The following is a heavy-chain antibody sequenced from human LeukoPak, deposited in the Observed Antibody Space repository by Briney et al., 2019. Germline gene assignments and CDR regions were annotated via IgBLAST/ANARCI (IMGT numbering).Heavy chain of an antibody. CDR1: GFTFSSYG. CDR2: ISYDGSNK. CDR3: AILGGRDGFDY. V-gene: IGHV3-30*03. Sequence: GSLRLSCAASGFTFSSYGMHWVRQAPGKGLEWVAVISYDGSNKYYADSVKGRFTISRDNSKNTLYLQMNSLRAEDTAVYYCAILGGRDGFDYWGQGTLVTVSS. D-gene: IGHD5-24*01. J-gene: IGHJ4*02.